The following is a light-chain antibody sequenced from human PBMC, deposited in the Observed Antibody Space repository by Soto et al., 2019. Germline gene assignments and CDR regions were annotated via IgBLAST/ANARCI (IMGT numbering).Light chain of an antibody. CDR2: EVS. Sequence: QSALTQPPSASGSPGQSVTISCTGTSSDIGGYHYVSWYQQHPGKAPKLIIYEVSKRPSGVPDRFSGSKSGNTASLTVSGLQAEDEADYYCTSYAGSNNLVFAGGTKLTVL. CDR3: TSYAGSNNLV. V-gene: IGLV2-8*01. J-gene: IGLJ3*02. CDR1: SSDIGGYHY.